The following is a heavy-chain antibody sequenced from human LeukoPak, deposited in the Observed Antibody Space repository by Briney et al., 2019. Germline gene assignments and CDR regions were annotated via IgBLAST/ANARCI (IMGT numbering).Heavy chain of an antibody. CDR1: GGTFSSYA. D-gene: IGHD5-18*01. CDR2: IIPIFGKA. Sequence: SVKVSCKASGGTFSSYAISWVRQAPGQGLEWMGGIIPIFGKANYAQQFEGRVTITTDESTNTAYMELSSLRSADTAAYYWATAVTIGYSYGSNLDHWGQGTLGTVSS. V-gene: IGHV1-69*05. CDR3: ATAVTIGYSYGSNLDH. J-gene: IGHJ5*02.